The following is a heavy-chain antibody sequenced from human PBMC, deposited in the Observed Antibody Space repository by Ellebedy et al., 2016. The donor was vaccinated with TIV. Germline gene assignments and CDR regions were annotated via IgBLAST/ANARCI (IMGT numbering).Heavy chain of an antibody. D-gene: IGHD3-10*01. J-gene: IGHJ2*01. V-gene: IGHV3-73*01. CDR2: IRSKANSYAT. CDR3: ARGSGSYANWYFDL. Sequence: GESLKISXAASGFTFSGSAMYWVRQASGKGLEWVGRIRSKANSYATAYAASVKGRFTISRDTANNILYLQMNSLRVEDTAVYYCARGSGSYANWYFDLWGRGTLVTVSS. CDR1: GFTFSGSA.